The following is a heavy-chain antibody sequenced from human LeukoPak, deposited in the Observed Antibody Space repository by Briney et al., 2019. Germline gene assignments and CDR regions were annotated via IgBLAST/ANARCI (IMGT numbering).Heavy chain of an antibody. Sequence: SETLSLTCTVSGGSISSSSDYWGWIRQPPGKALAWIGSIYYSGSTYYNPSLKSRVTISVDTSKNQFSLKLSSVTAADTAVYYCARRYSSGWYHFDYWGQGTLVTVSS. J-gene: IGHJ4*02. CDR1: GGSISSSSDY. CDR2: IYYSGST. V-gene: IGHV4-39*07. D-gene: IGHD6-19*01. CDR3: ARRYSSGWYHFDY.